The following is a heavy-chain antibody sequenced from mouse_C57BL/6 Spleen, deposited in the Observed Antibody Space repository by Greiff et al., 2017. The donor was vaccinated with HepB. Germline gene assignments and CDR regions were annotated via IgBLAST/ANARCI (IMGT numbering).Heavy chain of an antibody. CDR1: GYTFTSYW. CDR3: ARGDGRGCWYFEV. J-gene: IGHJ1*03. Sequence: QVQLQQPGAELVMPGASVKLSCKASGYTFTSYWMHWVKQRPGQGLEWIGEIDPSDSYTNYNQKFKGKSTLTVDKSSSTAYMQLSSLTSEDSAVYYYARGDGRGCWYFEVRGTGTTVTVSS. D-gene: IGHD1-1*01. CDR2: IDPSDSYT. V-gene: IGHV1-69*01.